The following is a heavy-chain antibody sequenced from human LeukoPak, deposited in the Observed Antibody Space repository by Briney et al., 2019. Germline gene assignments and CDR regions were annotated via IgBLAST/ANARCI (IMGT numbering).Heavy chain of an antibody. V-gene: IGHV3-23*01. CDR3: AKRVTMVRGVIYGFDY. CDR2: ITYNGANS. Sequence: GGSLRLSCVASGFTFSNFAMNWVRQAPGKGLEWVSSITYNGANSYYADSVKGRFTISRDSSKNTLYLQMNSLRAEDTAVYYCAKRVTMVRGVIYGFDYWGQGTLVTVSS. CDR1: GFTFSNFA. D-gene: IGHD3-10*01. J-gene: IGHJ4*02.